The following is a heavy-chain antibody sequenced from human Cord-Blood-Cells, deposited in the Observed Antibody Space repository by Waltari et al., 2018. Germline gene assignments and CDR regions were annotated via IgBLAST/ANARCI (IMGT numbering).Heavy chain of an antibody. CDR2: INPNSGGT. D-gene: IGHD6-13*01. V-gene: IGHV1-2*04. J-gene: IGHJ3*02. CDR3: ARDSNSSSWYAFDI. Sequence: QVQLVQSGAEVKKPGASVKVSCKASGYTFTGYYMHWGPQAPGQGLEWMGWINPNSGGTNYAQKFQGWVTMTRDTSISTAYMELSRLRSDDTAVYYCARDSNSSSWYAFDIWGQGTMVTVSS. CDR1: GYTFTGYY.